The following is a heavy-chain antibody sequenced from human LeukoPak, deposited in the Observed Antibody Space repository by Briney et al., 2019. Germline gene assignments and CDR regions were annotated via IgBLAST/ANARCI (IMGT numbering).Heavy chain of an antibody. V-gene: IGHV3-33*01. CDR2: IWYDGSNK. CDR3: ARVVDYYENSGTIDY. J-gene: IGHJ4*02. D-gene: IGHD3-22*01. CDR1: GFTFSDYG. Sequence: GKSLRLSCTASGFTFSDYGMHWVRQPPGKGLEWVAIIWYDGSNKTYEDSVKGRFTISRDNSKNTLYLQMNSLRAEDTAVYYCARVVDYYENSGTIDYWGQGTLVTVSS.